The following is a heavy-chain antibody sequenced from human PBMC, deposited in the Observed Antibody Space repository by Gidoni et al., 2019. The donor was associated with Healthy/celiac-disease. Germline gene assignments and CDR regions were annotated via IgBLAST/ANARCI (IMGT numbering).Heavy chain of an antibody. CDR3: AKVGSSSSLGRGAFDI. V-gene: IGHV3-23*01. D-gene: IGHD6-13*01. Sequence: EVQLLESGGCLVQPGGSLRLSCAASGVTFSSYAMSWVRQAPGKGLEWVSAISGRGGSTYYADSVKGRFTISRYNSKNTLYLQMNSLRAADTAVYYCAKVGSSSSLGRGAFDIWGQGTMVTVSS. J-gene: IGHJ3*02. CDR2: ISGRGGST. CDR1: GVTFSSYA.